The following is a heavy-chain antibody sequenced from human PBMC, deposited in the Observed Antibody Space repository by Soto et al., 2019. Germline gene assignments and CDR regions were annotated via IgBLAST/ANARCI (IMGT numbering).Heavy chain of an antibody. CDR3: ARGRYLGYCIGGSCHFLDY. D-gene: IGHD2-15*01. CDR1: GGSFSSYT. J-gene: IGHJ4*02. V-gene: IGHV1-69*02. Sequence: SVKVSCKASGGSFSSYTISWVRQATVQGLEWMGRIIPILGIANYAQKFQGRVTITRSNSKSTAYMKLSSLRSEDTAVYYCARGRYLGYCIGGSCHFLDYWGQGTLVTVSS. CDR2: IIPILGIA.